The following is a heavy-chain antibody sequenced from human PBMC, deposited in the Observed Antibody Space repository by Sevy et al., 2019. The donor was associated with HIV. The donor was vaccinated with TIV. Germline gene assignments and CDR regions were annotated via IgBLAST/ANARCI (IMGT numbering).Heavy chain of an antibody. CDR1: GYTFTSYG. J-gene: IGHJ4*02. Sequence: ASVKVSCKASGYTFTSYGISWVRQAPGQGLEWMGWISAYNGNTNYAQTLQGRVTMTTDTSTSTAYMELRSLRSDDTAVYYCARDSYYYDSSGYGSPWGQGTLVTVSS. D-gene: IGHD3-22*01. CDR2: ISAYNGNT. CDR3: ARDSYYYDSSGYGSP. V-gene: IGHV1-18*01.